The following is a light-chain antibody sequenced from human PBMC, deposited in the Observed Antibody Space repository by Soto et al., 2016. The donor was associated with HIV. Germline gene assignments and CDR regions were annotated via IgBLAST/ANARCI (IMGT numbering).Light chain of an antibody. Sequence: DIQMTQSPSSLSASVGDRVTITCRASQSISIYLNWYQQQLGEAPKLLIYAASSLQSGVPSKFSGSGSGTDFTLTINSLQPEDFATYYCQQYHSYPLTFGGGTKV. CDR3: QQYHSYPLT. CDR2: AAS. V-gene: IGKV1-39*01. CDR1: QSISIY. J-gene: IGKJ4*01.